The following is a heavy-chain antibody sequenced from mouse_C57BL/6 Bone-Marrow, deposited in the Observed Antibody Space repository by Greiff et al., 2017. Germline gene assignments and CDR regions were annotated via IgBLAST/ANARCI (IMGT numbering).Heavy chain of an antibody. J-gene: IGHJ4*01. V-gene: IGHV1-72*01. D-gene: IGHD2-4*01. CDR2: IDPNSGGT. CDR1: GYTFTSYW. CDR3: ARFEYDVDYAMDY. Sequence: QVQLKQPGAELVKPGASVKLSCKASGYTFTSYWMHWVKQRPGRGLEWIGRIDPNSGGTKYNEKFKSKATLTVDKPSSTAYMQLSSLTSEDSAVYDCARFEYDVDYAMDYWGQGTSVTVSS.